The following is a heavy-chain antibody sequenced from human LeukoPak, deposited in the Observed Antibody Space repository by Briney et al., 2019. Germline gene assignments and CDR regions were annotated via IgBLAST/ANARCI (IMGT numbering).Heavy chain of an antibody. Sequence: GESLKISCQASGYSFTSSWIGWARQMPGKGLEWMAIINLGDSDTRYSPSFQGQVTISADKSISTVYLQWGSLKASDTAMYYCASAHGSGSYGWFDPWGQGTLVTVSS. CDR2: INLGDSDT. V-gene: IGHV5-51*01. D-gene: IGHD3-10*01. CDR3: ASAHGSGSYGWFDP. CDR1: GYSFTSSW. J-gene: IGHJ5*02.